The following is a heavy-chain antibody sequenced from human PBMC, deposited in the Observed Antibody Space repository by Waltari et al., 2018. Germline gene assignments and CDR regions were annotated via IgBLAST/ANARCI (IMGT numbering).Heavy chain of an antibody. V-gene: IGHV3-48*04. CDR3: ARGGLDSSGYSDFDY. J-gene: IGHJ4*02. CDR1: GFTFSSYS. D-gene: IGHD3-22*01. CDR2: ISSSSRTI. Sequence: EVQLVESGGGLVQPGGSLRLSCAASGFTFSSYSMTWVRQAPGKGLEWVSYISSSSRTIYYADSVKGRFTISRDNAKNSLYLQMNSLRAEDTAVYYCARGGLDSSGYSDFDYWGQGTLVTVSS.